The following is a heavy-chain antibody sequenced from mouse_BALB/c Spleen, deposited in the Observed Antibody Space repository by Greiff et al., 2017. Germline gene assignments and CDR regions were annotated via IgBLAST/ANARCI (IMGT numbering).Heavy chain of an antibody. J-gene: IGHJ2*01. V-gene: IGHV8-12*01. Sequence: KECGPGILQPSQTLRLTCSFSGFSLSTSGMGVSWIRQPSGKGLEWLAHIYWDDDKRYNPSLKSRLTISKDTSRNQVFLKITSVDTADTATYYCARRRGDLPWDYWGQGTTLTVSS. CDR1: GFSLSTSGMG. CDR2: IYWDDDK. CDR3: ARRRGDLPWDY. D-gene: IGHD5-5*01.